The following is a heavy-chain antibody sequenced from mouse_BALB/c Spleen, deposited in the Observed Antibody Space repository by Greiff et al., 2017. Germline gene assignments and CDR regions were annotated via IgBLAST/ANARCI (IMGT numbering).Heavy chain of an antibody. CDR3: ARPYYGSSPEAMDD. D-gene: IGHD1-1*01. CDR1: GYTFTSYV. CDR2: INPYNDGT. V-gene: IGHV1-14*01. J-gene: IGHJ4*01. Sequence: VQLQQSGPELVKPGASVTLSCKASGYTFTSYVMHWVKQKPGQGLEWIGYINPYNDGTKYNEKFKGQASLTSDKSSSTAYMELSSLPSEDSAVYYSARPYYGSSPEAMDDWGQGTSVTVSS.